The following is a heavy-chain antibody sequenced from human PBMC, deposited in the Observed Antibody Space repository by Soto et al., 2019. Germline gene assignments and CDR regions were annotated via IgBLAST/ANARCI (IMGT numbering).Heavy chain of an antibody. V-gene: IGHV3-48*01. CDR1: GFTFSSYS. CDR3: AKDRIAAAGVDLFDY. J-gene: IGHJ4*02. CDR2: ISSSSSTI. D-gene: IGHD6-13*01. Sequence: PGGSLRLSCAASGFTFSSYSMNWVRQAPGKGLEWVSYISSSSSTIYYADSVKGRFTISRDNAKNTLYLQMNSLRAEDSAVYYFAKDRIAAAGVDLFDYWGQGTLVTVSS.